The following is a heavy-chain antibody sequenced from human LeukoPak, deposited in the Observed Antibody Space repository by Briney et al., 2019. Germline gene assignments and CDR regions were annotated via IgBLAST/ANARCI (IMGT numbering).Heavy chain of an antibody. Sequence: GGSLRLSCAASGFTFSSYWMHWVRQAPGKGLVWVSRINSDGSSTSYAESVKGGFTISRDNAKNTLYMQMNRLRAEDTAVYYCARGGIVVVPAANNWFGPWGQGTLVTVSS. D-gene: IGHD2-2*01. V-gene: IGHV3-74*01. J-gene: IGHJ5*02. CDR3: ARGGIVVVPAANNWFGP. CDR2: INSDGSST. CDR1: GFTFSSYW.